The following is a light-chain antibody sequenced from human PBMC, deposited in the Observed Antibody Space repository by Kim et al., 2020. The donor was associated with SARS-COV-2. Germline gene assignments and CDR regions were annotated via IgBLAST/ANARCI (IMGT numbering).Light chain of an antibody. CDR1: SSDVGGYNY. CDR2: EVS. J-gene: IGLJ2*01. Sequence: QSALTQPPSASGSPGQSVTISCTGTSSDVGGYNYVSWYQHHPGKAPKLIISEVSKRPSGVPDRFSGSKSGDTASLTVSGLQAEDEADYYCSSYAGGSDVVFGGETQLTVL. V-gene: IGLV2-8*01. CDR3: SSYAGGSDVV.